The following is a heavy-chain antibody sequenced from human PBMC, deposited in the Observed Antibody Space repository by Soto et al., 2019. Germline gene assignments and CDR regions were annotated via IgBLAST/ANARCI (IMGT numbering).Heavy chain of an antibody. D-gene: IGHD3-3*01. J-gene: IGHJ1*01. CDR1: AFTFNNAW. V-gene: IGHV3-15*01. Sequence: PGGSLRLSCAASAFTFNNAWMSWVRQAPGKGLEWVGLIKSKTDGGITDYAAPVKGRVSISRDDSKDTLYLQMNSLKTEDTAAYYCTTVDSISGVFTTMYPGWGQGYTVDVSS. CDR3: TTVDSISGVFTTMYPG. CDR2: IKSKTDGGIT.